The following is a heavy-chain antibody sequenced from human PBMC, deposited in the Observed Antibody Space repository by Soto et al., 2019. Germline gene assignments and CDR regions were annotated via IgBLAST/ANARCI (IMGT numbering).Heavy chain of an antibody. CDR3: TKDDGYNDSTYYHYFGMDV. D-gene: IGHD5-12*01. CDR2: ISYDGSTE. Sequence: GSLRLSCAASVFTFSGYYMRWVRQAPGKGLEWVAVISYDGSTEYYADSVKGRFTISRDNSANRLFLQMNSLRPEDTAVYYCTKDDGYNDSTYYHYFGMDVWGQGTTVTVSS. J-gene: IGHJ6*02. CDR1: VFTFSGYY. V-gene: IGHV3-30*18.